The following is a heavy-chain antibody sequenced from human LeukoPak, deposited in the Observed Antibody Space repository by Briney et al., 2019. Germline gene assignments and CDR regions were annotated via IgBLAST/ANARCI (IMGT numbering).Heavy chain of an antibody. CDR3: ARGSSGDYSVSGSAWFDP. CDR1: GYTFTNYD. D-gene: IGHD3-10*01. J-gene: IGHJ5*02. Sequence: ASVKVSCKASGYTFTNYDINWVRLATGQGLEWMGWMNPNSGNTGYAQKFQGRVTMTRNTSVSTAYMDLSSLRSEDAAVYYCARGSSGDYSVSGSAWFDPWGQGTLVTVSS. V-gene: IGHV1-8*01. CDR2: MNPNSGNT.